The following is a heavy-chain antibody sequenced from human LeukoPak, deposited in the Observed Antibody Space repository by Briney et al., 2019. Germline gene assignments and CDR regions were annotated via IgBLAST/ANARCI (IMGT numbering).Heavy chain of an antibody. CDR2: INTNTGNP. V-gene: IGHV7-4-1*02. D-gene: IGHD3-3*01. Sequence: ASVKVSCKASGYTFTSYAMHWVRRAPGQGLEWMGWINTNTGNPTYAQGFTGRFVFTLDTSFSTAYLQMSSLKAEDTAVYYCARGGSGFWCGYGEVQYYSYYMDLWGKGTTVTVPS. J-gene: IGHJ6*03. CDR1: GYTFTSYA. CDR3: ARGGSGFWCGYGEVQYYSYYMDL.